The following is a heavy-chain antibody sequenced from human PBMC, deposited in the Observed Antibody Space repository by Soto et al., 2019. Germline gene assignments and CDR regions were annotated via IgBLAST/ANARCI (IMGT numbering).Heavy chain of an antibody. D-gene: IGHD2-21*02. CDR1: GGSISSYY. CDR3: ARDLWGYCGADCYPLDV. V-gene: IGHV4-59*12. Sequence: SETLSLTCTVSGGSISSYYWSWIRQPPGKGLEWIGYIYYSGSTNYNPSLKSRVTISVDTSKNQFSLKLSSVTAADTSVYYCARDLWGYCGADCYPLDVWGQGTTVTVSS. J-gene: IGHJ6*02. CDR2: IYYSGST.